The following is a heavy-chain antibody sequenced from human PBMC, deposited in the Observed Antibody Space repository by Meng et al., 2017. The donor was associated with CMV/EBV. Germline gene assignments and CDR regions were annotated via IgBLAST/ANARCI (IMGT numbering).Heavy chain of an antibody. V-gene: IGHV3-66*02. CDR1: GFTVSSNY. D-gene: IGHD5-24*01. CDR2: IYSGGST. CDR3: ATAPIEMATNGGFFDY. Sequence: GALRLSCAASGFTVSSNYMSWVRQAPGKGLEWVSVIYSGGSTYYADSVKGRFTISRDNSKNTLYLQMNSLRAEDTAVYYCATAPIEMATNGGFFDYWGQGTLVTVSS. J-gene: IGHJ4*02.